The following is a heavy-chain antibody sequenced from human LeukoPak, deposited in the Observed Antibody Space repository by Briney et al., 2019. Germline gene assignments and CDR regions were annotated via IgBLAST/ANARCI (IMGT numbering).Heavy chain of an antibody. Sequence: GASVKVSCTASGYTFTSYYMHWVRQAPGQGLECMGIINTSGGSTSYAHKFKGRFTMTRDTSTSTVYMGLSILRSEDTAVYYCERDGSGSYIGTHWGQGTLVTVSS. CDR3: ERDGSGSYIGTH. CDR2: INTSGGST. CDR1: GYTFTSYY. D-gene: IGHD1-26*01. J-gene: IGHJ4*02. V-gene: IGHV1-46*01.